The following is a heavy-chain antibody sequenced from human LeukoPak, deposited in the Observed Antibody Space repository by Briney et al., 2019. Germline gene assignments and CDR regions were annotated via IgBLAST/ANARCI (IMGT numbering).Heavy chain of an antibody. CDR3: AKDGGRGTMIVVEDYYYGMDV. CDR1: GFTFSSYG. J-gene: IGHJ6*02. V-gene: IGHV3-30*18. Sequence: GGSLRLSCAASGFTFSSYGMHWVRQAPGKGLEWVAVISYDGSNKYYADSVKGRFTISRDSSKNTLYLQMNSLKAEDTAVYYCAKDGGRGTMIVVEDYYYGMDVWGQGTTVTVSS. D-gene: IGHD3-22*01. CDR2: ISYDGSNK.